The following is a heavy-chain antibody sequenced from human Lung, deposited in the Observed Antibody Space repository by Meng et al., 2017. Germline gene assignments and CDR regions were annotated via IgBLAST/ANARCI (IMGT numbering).Heavy chain of an antibody. CDR2: INHSGST. CDR1: GGSFSDYY. D-gene: IGHD4-11*01. Sequence: AQLQQGGAGLLKPSGTLSLTCVGSGGSFSDYYGRWIRQPPGKGLEWIGEINHSGSTNYNPSLESRATISVDTSQNNLSLKLSSVTAADSAVYYCARGPTTMAHDFDYWGQGTLVTVSS. CDR3: ARGPTTMAHDFDY. J-gene: IGHJ4*02. V-gene: IGHV4-34*01.